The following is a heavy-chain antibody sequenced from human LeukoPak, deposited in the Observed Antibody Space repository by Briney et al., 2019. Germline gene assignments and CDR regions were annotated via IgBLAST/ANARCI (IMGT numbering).Heavy chain of an antibody. CDR3: ARACSGGSCYLAAFDM. Sequence: PGGSLRLSCAASGFTFSTYAMSWVRQAPGKGLEWVSAISASGGSTYYADSVRGRFTISRDNSKNTLYLQMNSLRAEDTAVYYCARACSGGSCYLAAFDMWGQGTLVTVSS. CDR1: GFTFSTYA. J-gene: IGHJ3*02. D-gene: IGHD2-15*01. V-gene: IGHV3-23*01. CDR2: ISASGGST.